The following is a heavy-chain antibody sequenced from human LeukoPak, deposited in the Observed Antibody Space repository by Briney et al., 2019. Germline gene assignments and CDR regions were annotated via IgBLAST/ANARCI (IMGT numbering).Heavy chain of an antibody. V-gene: IGHV4-59*01. CDR2: IYYSGST. CDR3: ARELQDSSGYYYHYFDY. J-gene: IGHJ4*02. Sequence: SETLSLTCTVSGGSISSYYWSWIRQPPGKELEWIGYIYYSGSTNYNPSLKSRVTISVDTSKNQFSLKLSSVTAADTAVYYCARELQDSSGYYYHYFDYWGQGTLVTVSS. CDR1: GGSISSYY. D-gene: IGHD3-22*01.